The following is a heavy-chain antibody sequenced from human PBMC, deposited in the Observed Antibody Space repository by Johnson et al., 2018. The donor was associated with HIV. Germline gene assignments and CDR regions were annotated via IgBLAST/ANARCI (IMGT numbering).Heavy chain of an antibody. J-gene: IGHJ3*02. Sequence: VQLVESGGGVVQPGGSLRLSCATSGFTFSSYGMHWVRQAPGKGLEWVSVIYSGGSTYYADSVKGRFTISRDNAKNSLYLQMNSLRAEDTAVYYCAKDGAAAGTVGADAFDIWGQGTMVTVSS. CDR1: GFTFSSYG. CDR3: AKDGAAAGTVGADAFDI. V-gene: IGHV3-NL1*01. CDR2: IYSGGST. D-gene: IGHD6-13*01.